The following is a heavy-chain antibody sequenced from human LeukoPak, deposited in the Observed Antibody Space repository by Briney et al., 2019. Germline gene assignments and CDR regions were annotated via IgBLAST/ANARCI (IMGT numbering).Heavy chain of an antibody. CDR1: GFTVTTYN. D-gene: IGHD6-13*01. CDR2: ISIGSII. V-gene: IGHV3-69-1*01. Sequence: GGSLRLSCAASGFTVTTYNMNWVRQAPGKGLEWVSIISIGSIIHYADSVKGRFTISRDNAKNSLYLQMNSLRAEDTAVYYCARGYSSSWYGYYGMDVWGQGTTVTVSS. CDR3: ARGYSSSWYGYYGMDV. J-gene: IGHJ6*02.